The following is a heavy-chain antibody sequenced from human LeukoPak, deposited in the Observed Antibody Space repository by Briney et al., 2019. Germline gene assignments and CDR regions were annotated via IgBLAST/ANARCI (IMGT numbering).Heavy chain of an antibody. V-gene: IGHV1-8*01. CDR1: GYTFTSYD. Sequence: ASVKVSCKASGYTFTSYDINWVRQATGQGLEWMGWMNPNSGNTGYAQKFQGRVTMTRNTSISTAYMELSSLRSEDTAVYYCARGSLGIAAGGLLKFPNVGYYYYGMDVWGQGTTVTVSS. CDR2: MNPNSGNT. D-gene: IGHD6-13*01. CDR3: ARGSLGIAAGGLLKFPNVGYYYYGMDV. J-gene: IGHJ6*02.